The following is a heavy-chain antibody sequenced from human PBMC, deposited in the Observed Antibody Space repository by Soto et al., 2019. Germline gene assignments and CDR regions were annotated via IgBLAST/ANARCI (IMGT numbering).Heavy chain of an antibody. J-gene: IGHJ5*02. CDR1: GFSLSSYA. V-gene: IGHV3-23*01. D-gene: IGHD3-9*01. Sequence: PGGSLRLSCVGSGFSLSSYAMSWVRQAPGKGLQWVSTISGSGGSSYSQYYADSVKGRFTVSRDKSKNTLYLQITSLRVEDTAVYYCAKTTGYHPLHWFDPWGKGTLVTVSS. CDR2: ISGSGGSSYSQ. CDR3: AKTTGYHPLHWFDP.